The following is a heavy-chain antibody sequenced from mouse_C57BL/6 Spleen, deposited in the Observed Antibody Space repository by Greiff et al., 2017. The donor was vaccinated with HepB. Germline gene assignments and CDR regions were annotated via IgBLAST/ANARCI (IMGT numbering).Heavy chain of an antibody. V-gene: IGHV1-26*01. D-gene: IGHD1-1*01. Sequence: EVQLQQSGPELVKPGASVKISCKASGYTFTDYYMNWVKQSHGKSLEWIGDINPNNGGTSYNQKFKGKATLTVDKSSSTAYMELRSLTSEDSAVYYCARRVYYYGSYFDYWGQGTTLTVSS. CDR1: GYTFTDYY. J-gene: IGHJ2*01. CDR3: ARRVYYYGSYFDY. CDR2: INPNNGGT.